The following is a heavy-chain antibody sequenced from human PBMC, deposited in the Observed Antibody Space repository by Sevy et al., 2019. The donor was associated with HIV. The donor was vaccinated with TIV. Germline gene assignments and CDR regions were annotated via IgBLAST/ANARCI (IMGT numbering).Heavy chain of an antibody. Sequence: SETLSLNCTVSGYSISSGYYWGWIRQPPGKGLEWIGSMFHSGNTHYSPSLKSRVTLSADTSKNQFSLKLSSVTAADTAVYYCARTDYKLFYYYGMDVWSQGTTVTVSS. CDR1: GYSISSGYY. CDR3: ARTDYKLFYYYGMDV. J-gene: IGHJ6*02. V-gene: IGHV4-38-2*02. D-gene: IGHD4-4*01. CDR2: MFHSGNT.